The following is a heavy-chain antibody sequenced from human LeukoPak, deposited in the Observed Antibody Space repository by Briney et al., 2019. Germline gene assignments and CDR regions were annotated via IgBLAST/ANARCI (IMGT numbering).Heavy chain of an antibody. CDR2: INPSGGST. J-gene: IGHJ4*02. D-gene: IGHD6-19*01. CDR3: ASAYTGYSSGWYVYFRY. V-gene: IGHV1-46*01. CDR1: GYTFTSYY. Sequence: ASVEVSCKASGYTFTSYYMHWVRQAPGQGLEWMGIINPSGGSTSYAQKFQGRVTMTRDTSTSTVYMELSSLRSEDTAVYYCASAYTGYSSGWYVYFRYWGQGTLVTVSS.